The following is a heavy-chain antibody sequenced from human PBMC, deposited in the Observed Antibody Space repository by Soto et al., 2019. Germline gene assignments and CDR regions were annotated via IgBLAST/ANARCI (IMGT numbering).Heavy chain of an antibody. CDR2: ISYDGSNK. J-gene: IGHJ4*02. V-gene: IGHV3-30*18. CDR1: GFTFSSYG. D-gene: IGHD3-22*01. CDR3: ANDGRSGYYPDY. Sequence: GGSLRLSCAASGFTFSSYGMHWVRQAPGKGLEWVAVISYDGSNKYYADSVKGRFTISRDNSKNTLYLQMNSLRAEDTAVYYCANDGRSGYYPDYWGQGNLVTVSS.